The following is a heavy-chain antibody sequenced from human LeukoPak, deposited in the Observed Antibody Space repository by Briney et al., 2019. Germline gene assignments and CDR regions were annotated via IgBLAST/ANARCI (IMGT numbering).Heavy chain of an antibody. D-gene: IGHD1-14*01. CDR1: GYPFTTWE. CDR2: VHPNGGNT. V-gene: IGHV1-8*01. CDR3: ARGPRNDP. Sequence: PGASVKVSCKTSGYPFTTWEINWVRQAAGQGLEWMGWVHPNGGNTAYAQKFLGRVTMTRDTSISTAYMELSGLTSDDTAVYFCARGPRNDPWGQGTLVTVSS. J-gene: IGHJ5*02.